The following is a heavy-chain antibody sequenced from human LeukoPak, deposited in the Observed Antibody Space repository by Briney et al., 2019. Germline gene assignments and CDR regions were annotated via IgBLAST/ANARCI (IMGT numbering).Heavy chain of an antibody. CDR1: GGLTGSGTYY. CDR3: GRAADS. J-gene: IGHJ4*02. Sequence: SETLSLTCTVSGGLTGSGTYYWGWIRQPPGKGLEWIGSHYHNGDTYYNPSLKSRVTISVDASKSQFSLRLTSVTAADTAVYFCGRAADSWGQGILVTVSS. D-gene: IGHD2-15*01. V-gene: IGHV4-39*01. CDR2: HYHNGDT.